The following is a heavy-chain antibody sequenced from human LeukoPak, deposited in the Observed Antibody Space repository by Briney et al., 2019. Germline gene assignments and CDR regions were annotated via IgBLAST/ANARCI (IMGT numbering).Heavy chain of an antibody. D-gene: IGHD5-18*01. CDR1: GFTFNDYA. CDR2: ISWNSDNI. CDR3: AKTIVRDSYGSFLGDYGMDV. Sequence: GRYLRLYCAASGFTFNDYAMHWVRQAPGKGLEWASGISWNSDNIGYADSVKGRFTISRDNAKNSLYLQMNSLSTEDTALYYCAKTIVRDSYGSFLGDYGMDVWGQGTTVTVSS. J-gene: IGHJ6*02. V-gene: IGHV3-9*01.